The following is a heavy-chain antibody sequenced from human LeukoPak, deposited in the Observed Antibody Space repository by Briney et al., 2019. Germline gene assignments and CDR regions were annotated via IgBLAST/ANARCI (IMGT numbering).Heavy chain of an antibody. CDR1: GYTFTGYY. D-gene: IGHD3-10*01. J-gene: IGHJ3*02. V-gene: IGHV1-2*04. CDR2: INPNSGGT. CDR3: ARGSYYGSGSATDAFDI. Sequence: ASVKVSCKASGYTFTGYYMHWVRQAPGQGLEWMGWINPNSGGTNYAQKFQGWVTMTRDTSISTAYMELSRLRSDDTAVYYCARGSYYGSGSATDAFDIWGQGTKVTVS.